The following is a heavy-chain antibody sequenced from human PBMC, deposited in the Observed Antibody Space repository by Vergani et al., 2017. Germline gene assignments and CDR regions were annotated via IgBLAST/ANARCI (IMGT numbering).Heavy chain of an antibody. CDR1: GYTFTSYA. CDR2: INAGNGNT. CDR3: ARGYYDSSGYYFAEYFQH. D-gene: IGHD3-22*01. J-gene: IGHJ1*01. Sequence: QVQLVQSGAEVKKPGASVKVFCKASGYTFTSYAMHWVRQAPGQRLEWMGWINAGNGNTKYSQKFQGRVTITRDTSISTAYMELSRLRSDDTAVYYCARGYYDSSGYYFAEYFQHWGQGTLVTVSS. V-gene: IGHV1-3*01.